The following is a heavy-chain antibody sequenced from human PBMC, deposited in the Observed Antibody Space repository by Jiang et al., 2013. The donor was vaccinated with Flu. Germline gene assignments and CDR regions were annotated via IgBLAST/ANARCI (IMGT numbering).Heavy chain of an antibody. CDR1: GGSISSYY. CDR3: ARQPCGGDCFSDY. Sequence: SGSGLVKPSETLSLTCTVSGGSISSYYWSWIRQPPGKGLEWIGYIYYSGSTNYNPSLKSRVTISVDTSKNQFSLKLSSVTAADTAVYYCARQPCGGDCFSDYWGQGTLVTVSS. D-gene: IGHD2-21*02. V-gene: IGHV4-59*01. CDR2: IYYSGST. J-gene: IGHJ4*02.